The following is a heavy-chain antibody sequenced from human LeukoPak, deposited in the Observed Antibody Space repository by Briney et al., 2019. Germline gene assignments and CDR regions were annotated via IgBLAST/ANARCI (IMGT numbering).Heavy chain of an antibody. CDR1: GFTFTTYS. CDR2: IRAEGDPT. Sequence: GGSLRLSCRASGFTFTTYSMNWLRQAPGKGLEWVSVIRAEGDPTYYADSVKGRFTISRDNSKNMLYLQMNSLRAEDTAIYYCAKEPREYCSSSSCPNWLDPWGQGTLVTVSS. D-gene: IGHD2-2*01. J-gene: IGHJ5*02. CDR3: AKEPREYCSSSSCPNWLDP. V-gene: IGHV3-23*01.